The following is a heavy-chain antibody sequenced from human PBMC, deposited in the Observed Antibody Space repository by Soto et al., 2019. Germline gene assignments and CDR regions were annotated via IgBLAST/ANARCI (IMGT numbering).Heavy chain of an antibody. CDR3: AAHPMVTITYFYRMDV. V-gene: IGHV1-69*12. CDR1: GGTFISYA. J-gene: IGHJ6*02. D-gene: IGHD5-18*01. CDR2: IIPSFGTA. Sequence: QVQLVQSGAEVKKPGSSVKVSFKASGGTFISYAISWVRQAPGQGLEWMGGIIPSFGTANYAQKLQGSLTITADEFTSNAYMELISLRSEDMGVYYWAAHPMVTITYFYRMDVWGQGTTVTVSS.